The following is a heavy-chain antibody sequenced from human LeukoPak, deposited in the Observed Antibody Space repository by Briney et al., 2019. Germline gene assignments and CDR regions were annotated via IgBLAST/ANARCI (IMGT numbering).Heavy chain of an antibody. D-gene: IGHD3-22*01. CDR1: GDSSSSGNYY. V-gene: IGHV4-61*02. CDR3: ARVTGYIVEDYFDY. Sequence: SETLSLTCTVSGDSSSSGNYYWSWIRQPAGKGLEWIGRIYTSGSTNYNPSLKSRVTISVDTSKNQFSLRLSSVTAADTAVYYCARVTGYIVEDYFDYWGQGTLVTVSS. CDR2: IYTSGST. J-gene: IGHJ4*02.